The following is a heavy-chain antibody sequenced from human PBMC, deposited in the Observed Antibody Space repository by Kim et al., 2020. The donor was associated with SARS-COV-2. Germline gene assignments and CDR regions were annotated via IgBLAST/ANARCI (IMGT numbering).Heavy chain of an antibody. D-gene: IGHD2-15*01. CDR3: ARRGYCSGGSCYRGKYFDY. CDR1: GGSFSGYY. V-gene: IGHV4-34*01. CDR2: IKHSGST. Sequence: SETLSLTCAVYGGSFSGYYWSWIRQPPGKGLEWIGDIKHSGSTNYNPSLKSRVTISLDTSKNQFSLKLSSVTAADTAVYYCARRGYCSGGSCYRGKYFDYWGQGTLVTVSS. J-gene: IGHJ4*02.